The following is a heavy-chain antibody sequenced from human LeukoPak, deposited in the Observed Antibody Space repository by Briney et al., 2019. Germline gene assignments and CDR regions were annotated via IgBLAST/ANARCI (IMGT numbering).Heavy chain of an antibody. Sequence: GSLRLSCAASGFTFSSYGMHWVRQAPGKGLEWVAFIWYDGSNKYYADSVKGRFTISRDNSKNTLYLQMNSLRAEDTAVYYCAKDFASGIDYWGQGTLVTVSS. V-gene: IGHV3-30*02. CDR3: AKDFASGIDY. CDR1: GFTFSSYG. CDR2: IWYDGSNK. J-gene: IGHJ4*02.